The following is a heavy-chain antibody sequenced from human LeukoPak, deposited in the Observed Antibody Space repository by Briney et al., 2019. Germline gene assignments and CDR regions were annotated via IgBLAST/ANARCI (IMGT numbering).Heavy chain of an antibody. J-gene: IGHJ4*02. Sequence: PGGFLRLSCAASGFIFSNYWMSWVRQVPGKGLEWVANIKQDGSEQYYVDSVKGRFTISRDNAQSSLFLQMNSLRDEDTAVYYCARSKADFWGQGTLVAVSS. CDR3: ARSKADF. CDR1: GFIFSNYW. V-gene: IGHV3-7*01. CDR2: IKQDGSEQ.